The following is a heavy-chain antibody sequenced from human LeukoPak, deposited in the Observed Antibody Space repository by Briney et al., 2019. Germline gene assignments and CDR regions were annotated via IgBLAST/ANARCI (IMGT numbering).Heavy chain of an antibody. Sequence: PSETLSLTCTVNDGSISRSYWTWIRQPLDQGLDPIGSNYYSGSTNYNPSLKSRVTISVDTSKNQFSLKLSSVTAADTAVYYCARAGGRTVVTTLRHNAFDIWGQGTMVTVSS. V-gene: IGHV4-59*01. CDR3: ARAGGRTVVTTLRHNAFDI. D-gene: IGHD4-23*01. J-gene: IGHJ3*02. CDR1: DGSISRSY. CDR2: NYYSGST.